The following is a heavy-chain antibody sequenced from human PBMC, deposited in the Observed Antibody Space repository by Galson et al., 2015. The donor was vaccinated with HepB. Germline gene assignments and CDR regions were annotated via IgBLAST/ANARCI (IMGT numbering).Heavy chain of an antibody. CDR1: GLTFSSYW. V-gene: IGHV3-7*01. Sequence: SLRLSCAASGLTFSSYWMSWVRQAPGKGLEWVANIKQDGSEKYYVDSVKGRFTISRDNAKNSLYLRMNSLRAEDTAVYYCARISSGWYGFDYWGQGTLVTVSS. CDR2: IKQDGSEK. J-gene: IGHJ4*02. D-gene: IGHD6-19*01. CDR3: ARISSGWYGFDY.